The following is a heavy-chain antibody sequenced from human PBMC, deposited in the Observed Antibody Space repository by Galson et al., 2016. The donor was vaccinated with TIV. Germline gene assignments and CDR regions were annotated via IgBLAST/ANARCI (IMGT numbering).Heavy chain of an antibody. D-gene: IGHD3-10*01. CDR1: GYRFTSYW. V-gene: IGHV5-10-1*01. Sequence: SGAEVKKPGESLRISCKGSGYRFTSYWITWVRQMPGKGLEWMGRIDPTDSYTNYSPSFHGHVTISVDKSVDTPYLQWRRLKATDTAIHYCPVGVSPVPALKGLATIPVDKSVDTAYLQSSSLKASDTAIYYCARGVSAGSAWLDPWGQGTLVSVSS. CDR2: IDPTDSYT. CDR3: PVGVSPVPALKGLATIPVDKSVDTAYLQSSSLKASDTAIYYCARGVSAGSAWLDP. J-gene: IGHJ5*02.